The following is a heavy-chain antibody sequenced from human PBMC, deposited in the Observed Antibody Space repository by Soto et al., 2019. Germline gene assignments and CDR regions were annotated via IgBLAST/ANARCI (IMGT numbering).Heavy chain of an antibody. CDR3: ARLTGHSGSYLYY. J-gene: IGHJ4*02. Sequence: SETLSLTWTVSGGSISSSSYYWGWIRQPPGKGLEWIGSIYYSGSTYYNPSLKSRVTISVDTSKNQFSLKLSSVTAADTAVYYCARLTGHSGSYLYYWGQGTLVTVSS. D-gene: IGHD1-26*01. CDR2: IYYSGST. V-gene: IGHV4-39*01. CDR1: GGSISSSSYY.